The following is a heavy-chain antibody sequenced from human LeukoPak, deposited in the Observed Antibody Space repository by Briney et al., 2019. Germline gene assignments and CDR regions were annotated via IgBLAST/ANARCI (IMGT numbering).Heavy chain of an antibody. CDR1: GCSFTSYW. CDR2: IYPGDSDT. Sequence: GESLKISCKGSGCSFTSYWIGWVRQMPGKGLEWMGIIYPGDSDTRYSPSFQGQVTISADKSISTAYLQWSSLKASDTAMYYCAIKGGPSSGWYEGDWFDPWGQGTLVTVSS. CDR3: AIKGGPSSGWYEGDWFDP. D-gene: IGHD6-19*01. J-gene: IGHJ5*02. V-gene: IGHV5-51*01.